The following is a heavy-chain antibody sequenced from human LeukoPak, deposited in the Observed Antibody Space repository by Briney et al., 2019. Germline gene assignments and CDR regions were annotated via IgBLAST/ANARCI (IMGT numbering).Heavy chain of an antibody. D-gene: IGHD6-13*01. CDR2: IYSGGST. Sequence: PGGSPRLSCAASGFTFSSYAMSWVRQAPGKGLEWVSVIYSGGSTYYADSVKGRFTISRDNSKNTLYLQMNSLRAEDTAVYYCASHSSSWYGFDYWGQGTLVTVSS. V-gene: IGHV3-53*01. J-gene: IGHJ4*02. CDR3: ASHSSSWYGFDY. CDR1: GFTFSSYA.